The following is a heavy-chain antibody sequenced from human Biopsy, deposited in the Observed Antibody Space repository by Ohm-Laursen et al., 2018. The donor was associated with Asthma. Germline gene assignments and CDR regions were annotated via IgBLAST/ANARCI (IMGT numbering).Heavy chain of an antibody. CDR1: GGTFSSNS. CDR2: IISIFGPT. J-gene: IGHJ4*02. V-gene: IGHV1-69*13. Sequence: GASVKVSCKASGGTFSSNSINWVRQAPGQGLEWMGRIISIFGPTNYAQKFQGRVTISADDSTSTAYMELSSLSSEDTALYYCARGPEYVRSSGALDYWGQGTLVTVSS. CDR3: ARGPEYVRSSGALDY. D-gene: IGHD2-2*01.